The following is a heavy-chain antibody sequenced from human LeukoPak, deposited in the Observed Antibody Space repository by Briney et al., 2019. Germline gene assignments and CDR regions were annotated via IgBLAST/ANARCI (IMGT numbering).Heavy chain of an antibody. V-gene: IGHV3-23*01. CDR3: AKARRSGCSSTSCYPFDY. J-gene: IGHJ4*02. CDR2: INGSGGST. D-gene: IGHD2-2*01. CDR1: GFTFSSYA. Sequence: GGSLRLSCAASGFTFSSYAMTWVRQAPGKGLEWVSGINGSGGSTYYADSVKGQFTISRDNSKNTLYLQMNSLRAEDTAVYYCAKARRSGCSSTSCYPFDYWGQGTLVTVSS.